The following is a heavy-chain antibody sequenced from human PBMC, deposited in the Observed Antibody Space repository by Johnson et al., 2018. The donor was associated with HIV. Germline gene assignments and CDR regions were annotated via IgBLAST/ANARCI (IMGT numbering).Heavy chain of an antibody. J-gene: IGHJ3*02. CDR3: ARLPSGYSRDDLDI. Sequence: QVQLVESGGGVVQPGRSLRLSCAASGFTFSSYAMHWVRQAPGKGLEWVAVISYDGSNTYYADSVQGRFTISRDNSKNTLYLQMNSLRAEDTAVYYCARLPSGYSRDDLDIWGQGTMVTVSS. V-gene: IGHV3-30-3*01. CDR1: GFTFSSYA. CDR2: ISYDGSNT. D-gene: IGHD5-18*01.